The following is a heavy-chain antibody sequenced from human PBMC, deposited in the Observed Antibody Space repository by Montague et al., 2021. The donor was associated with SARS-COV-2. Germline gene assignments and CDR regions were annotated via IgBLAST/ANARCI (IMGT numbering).Heavy chain of an antibody. CDR1: GGSFSDYY. CDR2: VNHSGRI. CDR3: ARSESPSYSSSPFDY. Sequence: SETLSLTCAVYGGSFSDYYWTWIRQPPGKGLEWLGEVNHSGRINYNPSLKSRITISVDMSKNQFSLRLSSVTAADTAVYYCARSESPSYSSSPFDYWGQGTLVTVSS. D-gene: IGHD6-13*01. J-gene: IGHJ4*02. V-gene: IGHV4-34*01.